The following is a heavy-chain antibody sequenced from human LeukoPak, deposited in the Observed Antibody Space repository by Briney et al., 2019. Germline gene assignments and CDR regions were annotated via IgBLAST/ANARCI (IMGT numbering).Heavy chain of an antibody. V-gene: IGHV1-69*04. D-gene: IGHD6-13*01. CDR2: IIPILGIA. Sequence: SVKVSCKASVGTFSSYAISWVRQAPGQGLEWMGRIIPILGIANYAQKFQGRVTITADKSTSTAYMELSSLRSEDTAVYYCAQSIAAAGNYFDYWGQGTLVTVSS. CDR3: AQSIAAAGNYFDY. CDR1: VGTFSSYA. J-gene: IGHJ4*02.